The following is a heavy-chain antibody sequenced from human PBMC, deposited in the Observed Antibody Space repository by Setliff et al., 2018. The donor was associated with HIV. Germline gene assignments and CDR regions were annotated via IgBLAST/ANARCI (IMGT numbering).Heavy chain of an antibody. CDR1: GFTFSSYS. CDR3: ARRADGDLDQ. V-gene: IGHV3-48*04. CDR2: ISSSSSTI. Sequence: HPGGSLRLSCAASGFTFSSYSMNWVRQAPGKGLEWVSYISSSSSTIYYADSVKGRFTISRDNAKNSLYLQMNSLRAEDTAVYYCARRADGDLDQWGQGTLVTVSS. J-gene: IGHJ4*02.